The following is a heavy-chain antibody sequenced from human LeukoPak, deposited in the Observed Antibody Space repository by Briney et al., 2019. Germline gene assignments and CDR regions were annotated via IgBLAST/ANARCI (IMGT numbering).Heavy chain of an antibody. CDR3: ARVIASNYVNY. CDR1: GYSSSSGYY. V-gene: IGHV4-38-2*02. J-gene: IGHJ4*02. CDR2: IYHSGST. Sequence: SETLSLTCTVSGYSSSSGYYWGWIRQPPGKGLEWIGSIYHSGSTYYNPSLKSRVTISVDTSKNQFSLKLSSVTAADTAVYYCARVIASNYVNYWGQGTLVTVSS. D-gene: IGHD2/OR15-2a*01.